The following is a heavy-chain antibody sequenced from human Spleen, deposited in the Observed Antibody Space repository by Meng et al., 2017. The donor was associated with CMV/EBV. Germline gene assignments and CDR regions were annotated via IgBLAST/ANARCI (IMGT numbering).Heavy chain of an antibody. V-gene: IGHV4-38-2*02. CDR2: VYYSGTT. J-gene: IGHJ4*02. D-gene: IGHD3-9*01. CDR1: GASIRPGYY. Sequence: SETLSLTCTVSGASIRPGYYWGWVRQPPGKGLEWIASVYYSGTTYYNPSLRSRATISVDTSNGQFSLRLSSVTAADTDLYYCARVRGTTGPAYYFDYWGQGMLVTVSS. CDR3: ARVRGTTGPAYYFDY.